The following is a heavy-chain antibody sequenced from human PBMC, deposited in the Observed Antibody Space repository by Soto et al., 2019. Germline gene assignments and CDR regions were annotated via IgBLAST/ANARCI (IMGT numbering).Heavy chain of an antibody. CDR2: INYSGST. Sequence: PSETLSLTCAVYGGSFRDYYWSWIRQPPGKGLEWIGEINYSGSTNYEPSLKCRVTVSVDTSKNQFSLGLSSVTAADTALYYCARGRISGLRGGAFDIWGQGTMVTVSS. V-gene: IGHV4-34*01. J-gene: IGHJ3*02. CDR3: ARGRISGLRGGAFDI. CDR1: GGSFRDYY. D-gene: IGHD3-10*01.